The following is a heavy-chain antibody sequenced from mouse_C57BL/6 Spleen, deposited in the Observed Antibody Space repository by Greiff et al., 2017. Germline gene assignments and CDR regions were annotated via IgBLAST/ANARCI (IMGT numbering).Heavy chain of an antibody. CDR3: ARHEEYGNYDY. CDR2: VYPGRGSN. J-gene: IGHJ2*01. CDR1: GYTFTEYT. D-gene: IGHD2-1*01. V-gene: IGHV1-62-2*01. Sequence: QVQLQQSGAELVKPGASVKLSCKASGYTFTEYTINWVKQRSGQGLEWIGWVYPGRGSNKYNEKVKDKATLTADKSSITVYMEHSRFTSEDSAVYFCARHEEYGNYDYWGQGTTLTVSS.